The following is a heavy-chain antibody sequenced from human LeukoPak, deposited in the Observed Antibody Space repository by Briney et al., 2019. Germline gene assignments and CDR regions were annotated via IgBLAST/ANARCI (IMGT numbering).Heavy chain of an antibody. V-gene: IGHV3-7*03. Sequence: GGSLRLSCAASGFTFSSYYMNWVRQAPGKGLEWVANVNRDGSETYYLDSVKGRFTISKDNAKNSLYLQMNSLRAEDTALYHCARNNGMDVWGQGTTVIVSS. CDR1: GFTFSSYY. CDR2: VNRDGSET. J-gene: IGHJ6*02. CDR3: ARNNGMDV.